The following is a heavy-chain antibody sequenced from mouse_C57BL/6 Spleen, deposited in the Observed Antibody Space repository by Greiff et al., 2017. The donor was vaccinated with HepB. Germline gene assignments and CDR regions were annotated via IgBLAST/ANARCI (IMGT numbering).Heavy chain of an antibody. D-gene: IGHD1-1*01. CDR1: GFTFSSYA. CDR3: ARDRDYGSSYVDY. V-gene: IGHV5-4*01. Sequence: EVKLVESGGGLVKPGGSLKLSCAASGFTFSSYAMSWVRQTPEKRLEWVATISDGGSYTYYPDNVKGRFTISRDNAKNNLYLQMSHLKSEDTAMYDCARDRDYGSSYVDYWGQGTTLTVSS. J-gene: IGHJ2*01. CDR2: ISDGGSYT.